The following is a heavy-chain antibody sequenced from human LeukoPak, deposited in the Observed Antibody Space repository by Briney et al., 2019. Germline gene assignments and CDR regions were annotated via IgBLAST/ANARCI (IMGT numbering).Heavy chain of an antibody. Sequence: GGSLRLSCAASGFTFSTYNMNWVRQALGKGLEWVSSITSSSTYIFYADSVKGRFTISRDNAKSSLYLQMDSLRDEDTAVYYCARDPYSGNYGDSYYYYMDVWGKGTTVTISS. CDR1: GFTFSTYN. D-gene: IGHD1-26*01. CDR3: ARDPYSGNYGDSYYYYMDV. J-gene: IGHJ6*03. CDR2: ITSSSTYI. V-gene: IGHV3-21*01.